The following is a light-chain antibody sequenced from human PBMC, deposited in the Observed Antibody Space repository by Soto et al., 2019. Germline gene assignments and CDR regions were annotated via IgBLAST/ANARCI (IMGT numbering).Light chain of an antibody. J-gene: IGKJ3*01. CDR2: LGS. Sequence: DIVMTQSPLSLPVTPGEPASISCRSSQSLLHSNGYNYLDWYLQKPGQSPQLLIYLGSNRASGVPDRFSGSGSGTDFTLKISRVEAEDVGVYYCMQALQTPPSCFGPGTKVDIK. V-gene: IGKV2-28*01. CDR3: MQALQTPPSC. CDR1: QSLLHSNGYNY.